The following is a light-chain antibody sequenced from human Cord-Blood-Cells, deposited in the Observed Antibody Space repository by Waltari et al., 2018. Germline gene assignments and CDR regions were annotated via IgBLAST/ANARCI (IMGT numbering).Light chain of an antibody. J-gene: IGKJ1*01. CDR1: QSVSSSY. CDR3: QQYGSSPWT. Sequence: EIVLTQSPGTLSLSPGERATLSCRASQSVSSSYLAWYQQKPGQAPRLLIYGASSRATGIPDSLSGSGSGTDFTLTISRLEPEDFAVYYCQQYGSSPWTFGQGTKVEIK. V-gene: IGKV3-20*01. CDR2: GAS.